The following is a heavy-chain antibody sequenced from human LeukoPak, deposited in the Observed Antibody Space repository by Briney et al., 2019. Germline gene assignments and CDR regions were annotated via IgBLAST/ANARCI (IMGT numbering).Heavy chain of an antibody. D-gene: IGHD6-13*01. CDR1: GGSISSSSYY. V-gene: IGHV4-39*01. CDR3: ARLYRSSRHSQQLAHFDY. CDR2: IYSSGRT. J-gene: IGHJ4*02. Sequence: NPSETLSLTCTVSGGSISSSSYYWGWIRQPPGKGLEWIGSIYSSGRTYYNPSLKNRVTISVDTSKNQFSLKLSSVTAADTAVYYCARLYRSSRHSQQLAHFDYWGQGTLVTVSS.